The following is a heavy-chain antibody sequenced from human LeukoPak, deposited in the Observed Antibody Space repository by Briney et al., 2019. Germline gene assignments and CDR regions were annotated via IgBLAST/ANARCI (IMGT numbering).Heavy chain of an antibody. J-gene: IGHJ5*02. CDR2: IIPTFGTA. CDR3: ARGGTTGTKANNWFDP. Sequence: GASVKVSCKASGGTFSSYAISWVRQAPGQGLEWMGGIIPTFGTANYAQKFQGRVTITADKSTSTAYMELSSLRSEDTAVYYCARGGTTGTKANNWFDPWGQGTLVTVSS. V-gene: IGHV1-69*06. CDR1: GGTFSSYA. D-gene: IGHD1-1*01.